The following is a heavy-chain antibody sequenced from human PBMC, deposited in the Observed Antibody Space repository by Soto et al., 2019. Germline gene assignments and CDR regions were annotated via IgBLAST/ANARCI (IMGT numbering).Heavy chain of an antibody. CDR1: GGSISSSSYY. CDR2: IYYSGST. J-gene: IGHJ4*02. CDR3: ARHGGELPYY. V-gene: IGHV4-39*01. Sequence: QLQLQESGPGLVKPSETLSLTCTVSGGSISSSSYYWGWSRQPPGKGLEWIGSIYYSGSTYYNPSLKSRVTISVDTSKNQFSLKLSSVTAADTAVYYCARHGGELPYYWGQGTLVTVSS. D-gene: IGHD3-10*01.